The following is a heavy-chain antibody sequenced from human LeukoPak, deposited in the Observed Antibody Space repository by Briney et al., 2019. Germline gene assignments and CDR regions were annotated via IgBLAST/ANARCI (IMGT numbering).Heavy chain of an antibody. Sequence: PGGSLRLSCAASGFTFSSYAMNWVRQAPGKGLEWVSTISGSGGSTYYADSVKGRFTISRDNSKNTLYLQMNSLRAEDTAVYYCAKALLRYFDWEFDYWGQGTLVTVSS. D-gene: IGHD3-9*01. CDR3: AKALLRYFDWEFDY. CDR1: GFTFSSYA. J-gene: IGHJ4*02. CDR2: ISGSGGST. V-gene: IGHV3-23*01.